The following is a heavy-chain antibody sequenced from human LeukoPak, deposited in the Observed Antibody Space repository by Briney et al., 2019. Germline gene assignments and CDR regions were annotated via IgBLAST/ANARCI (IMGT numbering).Heavy chain of an antibody. J-gene: IGHJ4*02. CDR1: GGSISSYY. Sequence: PSETLSLTCTVSGGSISSYYWSWIRQPAGKGLEWIGRIYTSGSTNYNPSLKSRVTMSVDTSKDQFSLKLSSVTAADTAVYYCASWGRFLEWYDYWGQGTLVTVSS. D-gene: IGHD3-3*01. CDR3: ASWGRFLEWYDY. CDR2: IYTSGST. V-gene: IGHV4-4*07.